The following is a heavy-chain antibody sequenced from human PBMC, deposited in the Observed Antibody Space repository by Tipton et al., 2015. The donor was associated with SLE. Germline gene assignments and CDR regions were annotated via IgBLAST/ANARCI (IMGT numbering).Heavy chain of an antibody. CDR3: AKGRGSLIYYYGMDV. J-gene: IGHJ6*02. V-gene: IGHV4-59*08. D-gene: IGHD1-26*01. CDR2: IYYSGST. CDR1: GGSISSYY. Sequence: TLSLTCTVSGGSISSYYWSWIRQPPGKGLEWIGYIYYSGSTNYNPSLKSRVTISLDTSKNQFSLKLSSVTAADTALYFCAKGRGSLIYYYGMDVWGQGTTVTVSS.